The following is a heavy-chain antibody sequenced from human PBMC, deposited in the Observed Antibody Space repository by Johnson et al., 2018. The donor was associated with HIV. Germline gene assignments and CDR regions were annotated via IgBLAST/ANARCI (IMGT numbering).Heavy chain of an antibody. J-gene: IGHJ3*02. Sequence: VQLVESGGGLVQPGGSLRLSCAASRITFSRYWMTWVRQAPGKGLEWVAHIKQDGSEKYYVDSMTGRFTISRDNAKNSLYLQMNSLRAEDTAVYYCAMPSMVQGGPDAFDIWGQGTMVTVSS. D-gene: IGHD3-10*01. V-gene: IGHV3-7*03. CDR2: IKQDGSEK. CDR1: RITFSRYW. CDR3: AMPSMVQGGPDAFDI.